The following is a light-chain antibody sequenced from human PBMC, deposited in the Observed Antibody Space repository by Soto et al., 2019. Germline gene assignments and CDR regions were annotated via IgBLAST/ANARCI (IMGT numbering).Light chain of an antibody. CDR3: QLYTNWPPWT. CDR1: QSLSTN. V-gene: IGKV3-15*01. J-gene: IGKJ1*01. CDR2: GAS. Sequence: EIVMTQSPATLSVSPGERATLSCRASQSLSTNLAWYQQKPGQSPRLLIYGASTRATGVPARFSGSGSGTEFTLTISSLQSEDFAVYYCQLYTNWPPWTFGQGTKVVIK.